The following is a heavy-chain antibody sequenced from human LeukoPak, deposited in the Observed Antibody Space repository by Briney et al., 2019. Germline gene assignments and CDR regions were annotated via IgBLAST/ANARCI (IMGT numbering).Heavy chain of an antibody. V-gene: IGHV1-46*01. Sequence: GASVKVSCKASGYTFSSYYMHWVRQAPGQGLEWMGIINPSGGSTSYAQKFQGRVTMTRDTSTSTVYMELSSLRSEDTAVYYCARERMSGYDFDYWGQGTQVTVSS. CDR2: INPSGGST. CDR3: ARERMSGYDFDY. D-gene: IGHD5-12*01. CDR1: GYTFSSYY. J-gene: IGHJ4*02.